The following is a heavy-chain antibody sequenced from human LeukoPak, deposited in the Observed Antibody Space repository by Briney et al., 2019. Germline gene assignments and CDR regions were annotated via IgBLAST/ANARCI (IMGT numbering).Heavy chain of an antibody. CDR2: MNPNSGNT. V-gene: IGHV1-8*02. CDR1: GYTFTGYY. CDR3: ARVVADIVVVVAADGMDV. D-gene: IGHD2-15*01. Sequence: ASVKVSCKASGYTFTGYYMHWVRQATGQGLEWMGWMNPNSGNTGYAQKFQGRVTMTRNTSISTAYMELSSLRSEDTAVYYCARVVADIVVVVAADGMDVWGQGTTVTVSS. J-gene: IGHJ6*02.